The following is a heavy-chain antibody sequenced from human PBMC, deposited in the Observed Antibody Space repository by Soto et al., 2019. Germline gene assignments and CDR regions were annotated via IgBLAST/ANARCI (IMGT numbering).Heavy chain of an antibody. CDR1: GESNSSSSYY. Sequence: PSETLSLTCIVSGESNSSSSYYCGWIRQPPGKGLELIGSIYYSGRTYYNPSFKSRVTISIDTSETQFSLELSSVTATDTAVYYCARQRTTVVTQAYFDHWGQGTLVTVCS. J-gene: IGHJ4*02. CDR2: IYYSGRT. CDR3: ARQRTTVVTQAYFDH. D-gene: IGHD2-21*02. V-gene: IGHV4-39*01.